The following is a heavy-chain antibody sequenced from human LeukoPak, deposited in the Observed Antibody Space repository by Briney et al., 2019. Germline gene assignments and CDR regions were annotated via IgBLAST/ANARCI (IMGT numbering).Heavy chain of an antibody. Sequence: GSLILSCPASGFTVSSNYMSWVRQAPGKGLGWVSVFYSGGSTYYADSVKGRFTISRDNSKNTLYLQMNSLRAEDTAVYYCAREPVYDSSGYYGRLVAIDYWGQGTLVTVSS. CDR3: AREPVYDSSGYYGRLVAIDY. CDR2: FYSGGST. J-gene: IGHJ4*02. V-gene: IGHV3-66*02. CDR1: GFTVSSNY. D-gene: IGHD3-22*01.